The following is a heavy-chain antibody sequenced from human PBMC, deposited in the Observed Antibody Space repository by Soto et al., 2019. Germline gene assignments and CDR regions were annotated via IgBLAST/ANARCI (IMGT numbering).Heavy chain of an antibody. D-gene: IGHD2-2*01. CDR1: GASISSRDYY. CDR3: GRVMIGTSRHTDSDY. CDR2: TDYNGVT. Sequence: SETLSLTCSVSGASISSRDYYWGWIRQTPGKGLEWIGNTDYNGVTYYNPSLKSRVTVSKDTSKNQFSLKVASVTAADTAIYYCGRVMIGTSRHTDSDYWGQGTQVTVSS. V-gene: IGHV4-39*01. J-gene: IGHJ4*02.